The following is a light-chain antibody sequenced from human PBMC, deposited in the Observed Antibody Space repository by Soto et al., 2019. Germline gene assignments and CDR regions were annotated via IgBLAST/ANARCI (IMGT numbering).Light chain of an antibody. J-gene: IGKJ1*01. V-gene: IGKV3-20*01. CDR1: QSVSSSY. Sequence: EIVLTQSPGTLSLSPRERATLSCMASQSVSSSYLAWYQQKRGQDPKLLIYDASSRATGIPDRFSGRGSGTDFTLTISRLEPEDFAVYYCQQYGNSPQTFGQGTKVEIK. CDR2: DAS. CDR3: QQYGNSPQT.